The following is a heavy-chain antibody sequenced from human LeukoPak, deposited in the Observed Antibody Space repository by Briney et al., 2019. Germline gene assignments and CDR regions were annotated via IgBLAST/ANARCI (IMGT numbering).Heavy chain of an antibody. CDR3: ARGLMAGRRITIFGV. J-gene: IGHJ4*02. D-gene: IGHD3-3*01. CDR2: IYSGGST. CDR1: GFTVSSNY. Sequence: GGSLRLSCAASGFTVSSNYMSWVRQAPGKGLEWVSVIYSGGSTYYADSVKGRFTISRDNSKNTLYLQMNSLRAEDTAVYYCARGLMAGRRITIFGVWGQGTLVTVSS. V-gene: IGHV3-53*01.